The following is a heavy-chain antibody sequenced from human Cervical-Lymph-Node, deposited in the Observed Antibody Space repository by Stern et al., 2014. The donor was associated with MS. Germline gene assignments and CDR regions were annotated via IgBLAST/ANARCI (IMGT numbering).Heavy chain of an antibody. CDR1: GGSISPYY. D-gene: IGHD2-15*01. J-gene: IGHJ5*02. Sequence: QVQLQESGPRLVKPSETLSLTCTVSGGSISPYYWSWIRQPPGKGLEWVGYLDSSGSTKYSPSLKSRVTISVDTSKNQFSLKLSSVTAADTAVYYCARDSDCSGGNCYPNSWFDPWGQGTLVTVSS. V-gene: IGHV4-59*01. CDR3: ARDSDCSGGNCYPNSWFDP. CDR2: LDSSGST.